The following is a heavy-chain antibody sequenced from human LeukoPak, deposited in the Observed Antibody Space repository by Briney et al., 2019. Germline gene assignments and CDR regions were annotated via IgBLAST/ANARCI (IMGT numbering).Heavy chain of an antibody. CDR2: ISSGSSTI. D-gene: IGHD4-17*01. CDR1: GFTFITNT. Sequence: SGGSLRLSCEASGFTFITNTMNWFRKAPGKGLEWLSYISSGSSTIYYADSVKGRFTISRDNAKNSVYLQMNSLRAEDTAVYYCARDRLRSHFDYWGQGTLVTVSS. CDR3: ARDRLRSHFDY. J-gene: IGHJ4*02. V-gene: IGHV3-48*04.